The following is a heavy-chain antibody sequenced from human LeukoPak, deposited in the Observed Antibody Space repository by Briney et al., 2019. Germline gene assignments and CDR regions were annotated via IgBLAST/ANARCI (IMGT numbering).Heavy chain of an antibody. CDR1: GFTFSSYS. CDR2: ISSSSSYI. J-gene: IGHJ4*02. CDR3: ASAKVVPASGFYYFDY. D-gene: IGHD2-2*01. Sequence: PGGSLRLSCAASGFTFSSYSMNWVRQAPGKGLEWVSSISSSSSYIYYADSVKGRFTISIDNAKNSLYLQMNSLRAEDTAVYYCASAKVVPASGFYYFDYWGQGTLVTVSS. V-gene: IGHV3-21*01.